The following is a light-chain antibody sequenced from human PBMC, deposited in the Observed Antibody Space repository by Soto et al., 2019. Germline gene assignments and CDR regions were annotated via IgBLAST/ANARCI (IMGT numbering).Light chain of an antibody. J-gene: IGLJ1*01. CDR2: GNS. CDR3: QSYDRSLRTYV. CDR1: SSNIGAGYD. Sequence: QSVLTQQPAVSGAPGQRVTISCSGSSSNIGAGYDVNWYRQLPGTAPKLLIYGNSDRPSGVPDRFSGSKSGTSASLAITGLQAEDEADYFCQSYDRSLRTYVFGTGTKATVL. V-gene: IGLV1-40*01.